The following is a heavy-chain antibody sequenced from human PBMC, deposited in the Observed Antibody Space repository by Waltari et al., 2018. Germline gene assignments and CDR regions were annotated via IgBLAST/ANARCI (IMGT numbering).Heavy chain of an antibody. D-gene: IGHD5-12*01. CDR3: AREVPRNGYIGLIYYYMDV. V-gene: IGHV4-39*01. J-gene: IGHJ6*03. Sequence: QLQLQESGPGLVKPSETLSLTCTVSGGSLSSSSYFWAWIRQPPGKGLEWIGSIYYSGGTYDNLSLKRRVTISVDRSTNEVSLKLTSVTAADTAVYFCAREVPRNGYIGLIYYYMDVWGKGTTVTVSS. CDR1: GGSLSSSSYF. CDR2: IYYSGGT.